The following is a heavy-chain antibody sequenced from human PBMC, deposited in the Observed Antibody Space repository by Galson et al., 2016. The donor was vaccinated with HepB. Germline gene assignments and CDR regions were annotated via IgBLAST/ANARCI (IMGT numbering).Heavy chain of an antibody. V-gene: IGHV3-7*01. CDR3: EREAWSSSPI. CDR2: IKPDESEK. Sequence: SLRLSCAASGITFSNYWMSWIRQAPGKGLEWVAKIKPDESEKYYVDSVKGRFTISRDNAQNLVYLQMNSLRAEDTAVYYCEREAWSSSPIWGQGTMVTVSS. CDR1: GITFSNYW. J-gene: IGHJ3*02. D-gene: IGHD1-26*01.